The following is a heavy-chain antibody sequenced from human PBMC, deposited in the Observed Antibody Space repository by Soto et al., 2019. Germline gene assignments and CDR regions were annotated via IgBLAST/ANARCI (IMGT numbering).Heavy chain of an antibody. CDR1: GYTFTSYD. CDR3: ARDGDSSGWYRVWYFDL. Sequence: GASVKVSCKASGYTFTSYDIKWVRQATGQGLEWMGWMNPNSGNTGYAQKFQGRVTMTRNTSISTAYMELRSLRSDDTAVYYCARDGDSSGWYRVWYFDLWGRGTLVTVSS. V-gene: IGHV1-8*01. J-gene: IGHJ2*01. CDR2: MNPNSGNT. D-gene: IGHD6-19*01.